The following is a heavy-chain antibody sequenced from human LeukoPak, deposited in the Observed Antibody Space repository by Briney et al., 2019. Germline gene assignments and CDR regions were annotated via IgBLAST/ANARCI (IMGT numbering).Heavy chain of an antibody. Sequence: GGSLRLSCAASGFTFSTYAMTWVRQAPGRGLEWLASVKGDGSATSYVDSVKGRFTISRDNAKNSLYLQMNSLRADDTALYYCARSRGDFWGQGTPVTVSS. V-gene: IGHV3-7*01. CDR2: VKGDGSAT. CDR3: ARSRGDF. CDR1: GFTFSTYA. J-gene: IGHJ4*02.